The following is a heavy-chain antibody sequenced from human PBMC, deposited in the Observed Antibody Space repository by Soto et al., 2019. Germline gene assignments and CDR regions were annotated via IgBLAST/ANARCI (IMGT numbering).Heavy chain of an antibody. J-gene: IGHJ4*02. V-gene: IGHV4-59*08. CDR2: IYYTGTT. D-gene: IGHD3-22*01. CDR1: GGSISGDY. Sequence: QVQLQESGPGLVKPSETLSLTCTVSGGSISGDYWGWIRQSPGKGLEWIGYIYYTGTTKYNPSLKSRLXIXVYXSKNQFSLKLSSVTAADTAVYYCARLGGYYQAFDSWGQGTLVTVAS. CDR3: ARLGGYYQAFDS.